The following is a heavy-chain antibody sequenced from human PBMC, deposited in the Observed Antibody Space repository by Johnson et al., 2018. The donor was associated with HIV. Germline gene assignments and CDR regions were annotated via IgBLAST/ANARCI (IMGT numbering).Heavy chain of an antibody. V-gene: IGHV3-30-3*01. CDR2: ISYDGSNK. CDR1: GFTFSSYA. J-gene: IGHJ3*02. D-gene: IGHD3-22*01. Sequence: QMQLVESGGGLVKPGGSLRLSCAASGFTFSSYAMHWVRQAPGKGLEWVAVISYDGSNKYYADSVKGRFTISRDNSKNTLYLQMNSLRAEDTALYYCARVGDRAMIVGGTDAFDIWGQGTMVTVSS. CDR3: ARVGDRAMIVGGTDAFDI.